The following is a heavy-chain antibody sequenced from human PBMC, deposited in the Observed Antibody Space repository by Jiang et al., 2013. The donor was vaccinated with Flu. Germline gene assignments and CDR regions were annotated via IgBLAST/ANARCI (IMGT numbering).Heavy chain of an antibody. J-gene: IGHJ6*02. Sequence: SGAEVKKPGASVKVSCKASGYTFTSYDINWVRQATGQGLEWMGWMNPNSGNTGYAQKFQGRVTMTRNTSVSTAYMELSSLRSEDTAVYYCAREASGRYFDWFPLGYYYGMDVWGQGTTVTVSS. CDR3: AREASGRYFDWFPLGYYYGMDV. D-gene: IGHD3-9*01. CDR2: MNPNSGNT. V-gene: IGHV1-8*02. CDR1: GYTFTSYD.